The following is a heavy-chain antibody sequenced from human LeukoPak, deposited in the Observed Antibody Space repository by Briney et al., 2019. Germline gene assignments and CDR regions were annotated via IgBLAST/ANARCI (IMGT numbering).Heavy chain of an antibody. CDR3: ATGGQWDLLVY. V-gene: IGHV1-24*01. Sequence: GASVKVYCKVSGDTLPELSTHWVRQAPGKGLEWMGGLDPENGEMIYAQKFQGRVTMTEDTSTDTAYMELSSLRSEDTAVYYCATGGQWDLLVYWGQGTLVTVSS. D-gene: IGHD1-26*01. CDR2: LDPENGEM. CDR1: GDTLPELS. J-gene: IGHJ4*02.